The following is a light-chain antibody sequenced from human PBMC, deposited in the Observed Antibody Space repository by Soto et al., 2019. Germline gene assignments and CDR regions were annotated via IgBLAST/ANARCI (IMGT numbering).Light chain of an antibody. J-gene: IGKJ1*01. V-gene: IGKV1-5*03. Sequence: DIQMTQSPSTLSASVGDRVTITCRASRSISNWLAWYQQKPGKAPKLLIYMASSLESGVPSRFSGSGSGTEFTLTISSLHPDDFATYYCQQYNYYSWTFGQGTKVEIK. CDR2: MAS. CDR3: QQYNYYSWT. CDR1: RSISNW.